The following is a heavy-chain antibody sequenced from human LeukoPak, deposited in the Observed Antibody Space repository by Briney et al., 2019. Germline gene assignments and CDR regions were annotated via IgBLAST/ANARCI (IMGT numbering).Heavy chain of an antibody. Sequence: SETLSLTCTVSGGSISSSSYYWGWIRQPPGKGLEWIGSIYYSGSTYYNPSLNSRVTISVDTSKNQFSLKLSSVTAADTAVYYWARSATQYDYDSSGYPFDYWGQGTLVTVSS. CDR2: IYYSGST. J-gene: IGHJ4*02. CDR1: GGSISSSSYY. D-gene: IGHD3-22*01. CDR3: ARSATQYDYDSSGYPFDY. V-gene: IGHV4-39*01.